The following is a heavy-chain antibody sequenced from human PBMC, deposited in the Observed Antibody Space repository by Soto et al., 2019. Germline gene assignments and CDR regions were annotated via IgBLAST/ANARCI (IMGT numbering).Heavy chain of an antibody. Sequence: QVLLQESGPGLVKPSETLSLTFSVSGVSGNTVNYYWTWILQPPGKRLEWIVYMYYSGSTNHNPSLKSRGTISVHTAKNQLSMRLNSVTAAETAVYYCARAGTKYDYYAMDVGGQGTKVTVTS. D-gene: IGHD1-1*01. CDR2: MYYSGST. CDR1: GVSGNTVNYY. V-gene: IGHV4-61*01. J-gene: IGHJ6*02. CDR3: ARAGTKYDYYAMDV.